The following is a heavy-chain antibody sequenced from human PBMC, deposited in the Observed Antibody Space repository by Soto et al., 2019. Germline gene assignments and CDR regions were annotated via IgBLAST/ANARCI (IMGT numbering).Heavy chain of an antibody. D-gene: IGHD1-26*01. CDR1: GFTFSNYA. J-gene: IGHJ4*02. CDR3: AKVPVGATGRFDY. CDR2: TSGSGGST. V-gene: IGHV3-23*01. Sequence: PGGSLRLSCAGSGFTFSNYAMSWVRQAPGKGLAWVSATSGSGGSTYYADSVKGRFTISRDNSKNTLYLQMNSLRAEDTALYYCAKVPVGATGRFDYWGQGTLVTVYS.